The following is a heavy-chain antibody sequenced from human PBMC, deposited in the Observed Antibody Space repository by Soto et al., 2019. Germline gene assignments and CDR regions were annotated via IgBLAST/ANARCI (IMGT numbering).Heavy chain of an antibody. Sequence: EVQLVESGGGLVKPGESLRISCAASGFTLSDAWMSWVRQAPGKGLEWVGRIGGKTGGGTTDYAAPVKGRFSISRDDSKNTLYRQMISLQTEDTGVYFCTTRIAGGQGTRVTVSP. V-gene: IGHV3-15*04. D-gene: IGHD2-15*01. J-gene: IGHJ4*02. CDR1: GFTLSDAW. CDR3: TTRIA. CDR2: IGGKTGGGTT.